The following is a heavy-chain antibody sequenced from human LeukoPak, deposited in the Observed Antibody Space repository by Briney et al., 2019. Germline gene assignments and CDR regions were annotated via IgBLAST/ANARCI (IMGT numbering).Heavy chain of an antibody. V-gene: IGHV3-23*01. Sequence: GGSLRLPCAASGFTFSSYAMSWVRQAPGKGLEWVSAISGSGVSTYYADSVKGRFTISRDNSKNTLYLQMNSLRAEDTAVYYCAKSLGATRGYFEHWGQGTLVTVSS. J-gene: IGHJ4*02. CDR2: ISGSGVST. CDR3: AKSLGATRGYFEH. CDR1: GFTFSSYA. D-gene: IGHD1-26*01.